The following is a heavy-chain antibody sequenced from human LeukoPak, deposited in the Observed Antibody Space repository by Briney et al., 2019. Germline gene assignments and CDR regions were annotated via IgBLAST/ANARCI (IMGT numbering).Heavy chain of an antibody. J-gene: IGHJ5*02. D-gene: IGHD6-19*01. V-gene: IGHV4-39*01. Sequence: SETLSLTCTVSGGSISSYYWGWIRQPPGKGLEWIGSIYYSGSTYYNPSLKSRVTISVDTSKNQFSLKLSSVTAADTAVYYCARQTYSSGWPNWFDPWGQGTLVTVSS. CDR1: GGSISSYY. CDR2: IYYSGST. CDR3: ARQTYSSGWPNWFDP.